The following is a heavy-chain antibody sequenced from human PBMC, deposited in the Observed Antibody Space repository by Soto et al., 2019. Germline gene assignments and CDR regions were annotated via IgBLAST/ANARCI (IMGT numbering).Heavy chain of an antibody. CDR1: GFTFSRNW. J-gene: IGHJ6*03. Sequence: EVQLVESGGDLVQPGGSLRLSCAASGFTFSRNWMSWVRQAPGKGLEWVANIKKDGSEKYYVDSVRGRFTISRDNAKNSLYLPLNSLRVEDTAVDYCAGRLGSIAGYCDSTDVWGKGTTVTVSS. CDR2: IKKDGSEK. CDR3: AGRLGSIAGYCDSTDV. V-gene: IGHV3-7*01. D-gene: IGHD6-6*01.